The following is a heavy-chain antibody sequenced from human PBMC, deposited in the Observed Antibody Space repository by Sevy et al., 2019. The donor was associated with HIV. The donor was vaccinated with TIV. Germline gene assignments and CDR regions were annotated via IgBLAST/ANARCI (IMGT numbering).Heavy chain of an antibody. CDR2: FTGSGTNT. D-gene: IGHD6-19*01. CDR3: AKDSILVAGHFDF. J-gene: IGHJ4*02. V-gene: IGHV3-23*01. CDR1: GFTFSSYA. Sequence: GGSLRLSCAASGFTFSSYAMSWVRQAPGKGLEWVSSFTGSGTNTFYADSVKGRFTISSDNSKKTLYLQMNSLGVEDTAVYYCAKDSILVAGHFDFWGQGTLVTVSS.